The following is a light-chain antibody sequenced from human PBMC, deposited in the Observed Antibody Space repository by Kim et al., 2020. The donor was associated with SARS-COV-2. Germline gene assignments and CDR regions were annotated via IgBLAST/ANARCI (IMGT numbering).Light chain of an antibody. CDR1: SSDVGGYNY. CDR2: DVS. V-gene: IGLV2-14*03. Sequence: QSVLTQPASVSGSPGQSITISCTGTSSDVGGYNYVSWYQQHPGKAPKLMIYDVSNRPSVVSNRFSGSKSGNTASLTISGLQAEDEADYYCSSYTSSSTWVFGGGTKLTVL. J-gene: IGLJ3*02. CDR3: SSYTSSSTWV.